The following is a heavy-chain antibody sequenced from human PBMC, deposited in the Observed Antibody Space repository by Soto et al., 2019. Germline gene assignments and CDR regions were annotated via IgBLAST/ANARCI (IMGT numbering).Heavy chain of an antibody. CDR3: ANLVRQKNAFDI. CDR2: ISYDGSNK. Sequence: QVQLVESGGGVVQPGRSLRLSCAASGFTFSSYGMHWVRQAPGKGLEWVAVISYDGSNKYYADSVKGRFTISRDNSKNTLYLQMNSLRAEDTAVYYCANLVRQKNAFDIWGQGTMVTVSS. J-gene: IGHJ3*02. V-gene: IGHV3-30*18. CDR1: GFTFSSYG. D-gene: IGHD2-8*01.